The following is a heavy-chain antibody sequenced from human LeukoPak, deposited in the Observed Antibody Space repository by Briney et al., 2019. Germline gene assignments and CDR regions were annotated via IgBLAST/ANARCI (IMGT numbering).Heavy chain of an antibody. CDR3: ATLWRLGASTGEAFDI. D-gene: IGHD1-26*01. CDR2: IYHSGST. V-gene: IGHV4-38-2*02. Sequence: SETLSLTCTVSGYSISSGYYWGWIRQPPGKGLEWIGSIYHSGSTYCNPSVKSRVTMSVDTSKNQFSLKLNSVTAADTAVYYCATLWRLGASTGEAFDIWGQGTMVTVSS. J-gene: IGHJ3*02. CDR1: GYSISSGYY.